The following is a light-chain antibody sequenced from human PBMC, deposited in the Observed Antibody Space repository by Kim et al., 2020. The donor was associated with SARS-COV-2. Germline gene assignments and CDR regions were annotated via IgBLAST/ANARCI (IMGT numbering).Light chain of an antibody. J-gene: IGLJ2*01. V-gene: IGLV3-21*04. CDR3: QVWHSSSDHRVV. CDR2: YDS. CDR1: GIGSKS. Sequence: PGKTARSTCGGNGIGSKSVHWYQQKAGQAPVLVIYYDSDRPSGIPERFSGSNSGNTATLTISRVEAGDEADYYCQVWHSSSDHRVVFGGGTQLTVL.